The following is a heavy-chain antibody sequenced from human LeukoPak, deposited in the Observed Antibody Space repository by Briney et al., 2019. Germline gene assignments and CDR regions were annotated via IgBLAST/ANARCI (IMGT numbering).Heavy chain of an antibody. J-gene: IGHJ2*01. CDR2: MNPNSGNT. CDR1: GYTFTSYD. D-gene: IGHD1-26*01. CDR3: AREIVGATSSWYFDL. V-gene: IGHV1-8*01. Sequence: ASVKVSCKDSGYTFTSYDINWVRQATGHGLEWMGWMNPNSGNTGYAQKFQGRVTMTRNNSISTAYMELSSLRSEDTDVDYCAREIVGATSSWYFDLWGRGTLVTVSS.